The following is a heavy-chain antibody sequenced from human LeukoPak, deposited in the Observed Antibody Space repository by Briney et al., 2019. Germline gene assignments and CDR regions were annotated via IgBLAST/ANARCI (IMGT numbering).Heavy chain of an antibody. V-gene: IGHV4-34*01. CDR1: GGSFSGYY. Sequence: SETLSLTCAVYGGSFSGYYWSWIRQPPGKGLEWIGEINHGGSTNYNPSLKSRVTISVDTSKNQFSLKLSSVTAADTAVYYCARGDAFDIWGQGTMVTVSS. CDR3: ARGDAFDI. CDR2: INHGGST. J-gene: IGHJ3*02.